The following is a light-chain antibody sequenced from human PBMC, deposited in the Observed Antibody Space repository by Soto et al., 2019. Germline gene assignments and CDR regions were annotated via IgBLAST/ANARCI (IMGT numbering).Light chain of an antibody. J-gene: IGLJ1*01. Sequence: QSVRTPPASVSGSPGQSITISCTGTSSDVGGYRYVSWYQQHPGKAPKLMIYEVSNRPSGVSNRFSGSKSGNTASLTISGLQAEDEADYYCSSYTSGSTYVFGTGTKVTVL. CDR3: SSYTSGSTYV. CDR2: EVS. CDR1: SSDVGGYRY. V-gene: IGLV2-14*01.